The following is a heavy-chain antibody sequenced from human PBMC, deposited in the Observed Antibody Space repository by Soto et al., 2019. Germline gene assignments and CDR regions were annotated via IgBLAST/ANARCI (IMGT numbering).Heavy chain of an antibody. V-gene: IGHV1-2*04. J-gene: IGHJ6*02. CDR1: GYTFTGYY. CDR2: INPNSGGT. Sequence: ASVKVSCKASGYTFTGYYIHWVRHAPGQGLEWIGWINPNSGGTNYPQKLQGWVTMTRDTSISTAYMELSRLTSDDTAVYYCARAIIVLEYYGMDVWGQGTTVTVSS. D-gene: IGHD3-16*02. CDR3: ARAIIVLEYYGMDV.